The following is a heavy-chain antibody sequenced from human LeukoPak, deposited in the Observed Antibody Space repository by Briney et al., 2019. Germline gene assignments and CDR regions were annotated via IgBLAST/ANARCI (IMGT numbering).Heavy chain of an antibody. CDR1: GFTFSRYW. V-gene: IGHV3-30*18. J-gene: IGHJ5*01. Sequence: PGGSLRLSCEVSGFTFSRYWVTWVRQAPGKGLEWVAVISYDGSTKYYTNSVKGRFTISRDNSKNTLYLQMNSLRAEDTAVYYCAKEGVRGYSYGYGTRNKWFDFWGQGTLVTVSS. CDR3: AKEGVRGYSYGYGTRNKWFDF. D-gene: IGHD5-18*01. CDR2: ISYDGSTK.